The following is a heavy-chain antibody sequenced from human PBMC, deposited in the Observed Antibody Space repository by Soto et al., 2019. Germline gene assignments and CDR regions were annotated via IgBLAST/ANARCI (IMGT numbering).Heavy chain of an antibody. CDR3: AKGSDSSGPSVDY. CDR2: IWYDGSNK. Sequence: GGSLRLSCAASGFTFSSYGMHWVRQAPGKGLEWVAVIWYDGSNKYYADSVKGRFTISRDNSKNTLYLQMNSLRAEDTAVYYCAKGSDSSGPSVDYWGQGTLVTVSS. D-gene: IGHD6-19*01. V-gene: IGHV3-30*02. J-gene: IGHJ4*02. CDR1: GFTFSSYG.